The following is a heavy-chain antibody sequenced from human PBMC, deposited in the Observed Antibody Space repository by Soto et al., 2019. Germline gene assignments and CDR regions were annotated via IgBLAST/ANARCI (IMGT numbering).Heavy chain of an antibody. CDR1: GFSLSNARMG. J-gene: IGHJ6*02. D-gene: IGHD3-22*01. Sequence: ESGPTLVNPTETLTLTCTVSGFSLSNARMGVSWIRQPPGKALEWLAHIFSNDEKSYSTSLKSRLTISKDTSKSQVVLTMTNMDPVDTATYYCARTELDSSGSRADVWGQGTTVTVSS. V-gene: IGHV2-26*01. CDR3: ARTELDSSGSRADV. CDR2: IFSNDEK.